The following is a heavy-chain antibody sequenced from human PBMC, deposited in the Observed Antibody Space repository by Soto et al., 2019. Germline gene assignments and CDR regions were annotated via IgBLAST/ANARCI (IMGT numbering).Heavy chain of an antibody. CDR1: GFTFNDYA. J-gene: IGHJ4*02. Sequence: GGSLRLSDAASGFTFNDYAMGWVRQAPGKGLEWVSAITGSGSDTYYLDSVKGRFTISRDNSKNTLYLQVSSLRAEDTAIYYCAKLGSSSWSPHYYFDYWGQGTLVTVSS. CDR3: AKLGSSSWSPHYYFDY. D-gene: IGHD3-10*01. V-gene: IGHV3-23*01. CDR2: ITGSGSDT.